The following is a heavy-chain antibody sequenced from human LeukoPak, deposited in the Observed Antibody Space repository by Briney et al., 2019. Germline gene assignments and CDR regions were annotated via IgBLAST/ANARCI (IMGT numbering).Heavy chain of an antibody. D-gene: IGHD6-13*01. J-gene: IGHJ4*02. Sequence: ASVKVSCKVSGYTLTELYMHWVRQAPGKGLEWMGGFDPEDGERISAQKFQGRVTMTEDTSTDTAYMELSSLRSEDTAVYYCATVSAQQAVPAIDFDYWGQGTLVTVST. CDR1: GYTLTELY. CDR3: ATVSAQQAVPAIDFDY. V-gene: IGHV1-24*01. CDR2: FDPEDGER.